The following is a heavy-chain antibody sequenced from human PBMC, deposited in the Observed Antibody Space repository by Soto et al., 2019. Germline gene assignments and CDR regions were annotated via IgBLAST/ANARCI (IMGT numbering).Heavy chain of an antibody. V-gene: IGHV4-30-4*01. D-gene: IGHD3-10*01. CDR1: GGSISSGDYY. J-gene: IGHJ6*02. Sequence: SETLSLTCTASGGSISSGDYYWSWIRQPPGKGLEWIGYIYYSGSTYYNPSLKSRVTISVDTSKNQFSLKLSSVTAADTAVYYCARVSGAVRNGYYYYYYGMDVWGQGTTVTVSS. CDR3: ARVSGAVRNGYYYYYYGMDV. CDR2: IYYSGST.